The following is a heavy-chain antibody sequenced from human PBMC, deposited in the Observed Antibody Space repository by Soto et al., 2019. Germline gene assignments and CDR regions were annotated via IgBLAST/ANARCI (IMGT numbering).Heavy chain of an antibody. CDR3: ARDFRLDDSSGYLPYYYGMDV. D-gene: IGHD3-22*01. V-gene: IGHV1-2*04. CDR2: INPNSGGT. J-gene: IGHJ6*02. Sequence: ASVKVSCKASGYTFTGYYMHWVRQAPGQGLGWMGWINPNSGGTNYAQKFQGWVTMTRDTSISTAYMELSRLRSDDTAVYYCARDFRLDDSSGYLPYYYGMDVWGQGTTVTVSS. CDR1: GYTFTGYY.